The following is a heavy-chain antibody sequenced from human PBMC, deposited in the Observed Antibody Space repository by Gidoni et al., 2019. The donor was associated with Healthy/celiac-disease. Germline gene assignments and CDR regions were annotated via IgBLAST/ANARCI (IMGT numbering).Heavy chain of an antibody. Sequence: QLQLQESGPGLVKPSETLSLTCTVSGGSISSSIYYWGWIRQPPGKGLEWIGSIYYSGSTYYNPSLKSRVTISVDTSKNQFSLKLSSVTAADTAVYYCARHEVVVVPAAILGFDYWGQGTLVTVSS. CDR3: ARHEVVVVPAAILGFDY. CDR1: GGSISSSIYY. J-gene: IGHJ4*02. CDR2: IYYSGST. V-gene: IGHV4-39*01. D-gene: IGHD2-2*02.